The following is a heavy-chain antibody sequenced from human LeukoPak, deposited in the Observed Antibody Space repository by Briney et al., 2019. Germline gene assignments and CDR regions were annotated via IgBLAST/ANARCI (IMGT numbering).Heavy chain of an antibody. V-gene: IGHV3-21*01. CDR1: GFTFSSYS. Sequence: GGSLRLSCAASGFTFSSYSMNWVRQAPGKGLEWVSSISSSSSYIYYADSVKGRFTISRDNAKNSLYLQMSSLRAEDTAVYYCASVPSLYGDYVSGGQGTLVTVSS. D-gene: IGHD4-17*01. CDR3: ASVPSLYGDYVS. CDR2: ISSSSSYI. J-gene: IGHJ4*02.